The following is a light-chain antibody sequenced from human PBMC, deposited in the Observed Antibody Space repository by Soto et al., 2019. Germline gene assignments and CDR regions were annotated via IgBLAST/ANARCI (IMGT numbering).Light chain of an antibody. J-gene: IGKJ1*01. CDR3: QQYNSYRGT. V-gene: IGKV1-5*01. CDR1: QRVTNW. CDR2: DAS. Sequence: DIQMTQSPSTLSASVGDRVTITCRASQRVTNWMAWYQQKPGKAPKLLIYDASSLERGVPSRFSGSGSGTEFTLTISSLQPDDFATYYCQQYNSYRGTFGQGTKVDIK.